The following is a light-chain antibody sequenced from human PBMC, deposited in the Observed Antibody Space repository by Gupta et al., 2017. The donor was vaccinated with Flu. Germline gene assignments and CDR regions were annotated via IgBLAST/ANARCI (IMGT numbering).Light chain of an antibody. CDR3: QQEDNLPFT. Sequence: PSSLSASVGDRVTITCQASQDISKYLDWYQQKPGKAPKLLIYDASNLERGVPSRFSGRGSGTDFTFTISSQQPEDFATYYCQQEDNLPFTFGRGTKVEIK. CDR2: DAS. J-gene: IGKJ4*01. CDR1: QDISKY. V-gene: IGKV1-33*01.